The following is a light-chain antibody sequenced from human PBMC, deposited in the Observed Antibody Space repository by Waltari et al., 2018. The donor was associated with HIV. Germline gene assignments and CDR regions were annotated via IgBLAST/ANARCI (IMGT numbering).Light chain of an antibody. J-gene: IGKJ3*01. CDR2: DAS. V-gene: IGKV3-11*01. CDR3: QQRSSWPFT. CDR1: ETINTY. Sequence: EIVLTQSPATLSVSPGSRVTLSCRASETINTYLAWYQQRRVQPPRLLRYDASSGATGIPDRFSGSGSGTDFSLVISSLEPEDIATYYCQQRSSWPFTFGPGT.